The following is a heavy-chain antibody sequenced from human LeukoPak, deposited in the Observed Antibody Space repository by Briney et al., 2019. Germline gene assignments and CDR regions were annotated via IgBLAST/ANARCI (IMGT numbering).Heavy chain of an antibody. Sequence: PSETLTLSCTASGGSIRRYYWNWIRQPPGKGLEWIGYIYHSGSTDYYPSLKSRVTISVDTSKNQFSLKLSSVTAAYTAVYYCARGPLNRFDPWGQGTLVTVSS. V-gene: IGHV4-59*08. J-gene: IGHJ5*02. CDR3: ARGPLNRFDP. CDR1: GGSIRRYY. CDR2: IYHSGST.